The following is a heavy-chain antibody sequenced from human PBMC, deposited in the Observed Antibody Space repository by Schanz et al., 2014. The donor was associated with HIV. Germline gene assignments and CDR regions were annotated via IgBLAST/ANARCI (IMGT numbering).Heavy chain of an antibody. CDR2: INHSGST. CDR3: ARGIRRDCSSPSCNTGWFDP. V-gene: IGHV4-34*01. D-gene: IGHD2-2*02. Sequence: QVRLQQWGAGLLKPSETLSLTCAISRGSFSTHYGGWVRQPPGKGLQWIGEINHSGSTNYNPSLKCRVTISIDTSKTQFSLKLRSVTAADTAVYYCARGIRRDCSSPSCNTGWFDPWGQGTLVTVSS. J-gene: IGHJ5*02. CDR1: RGSFSTHY.